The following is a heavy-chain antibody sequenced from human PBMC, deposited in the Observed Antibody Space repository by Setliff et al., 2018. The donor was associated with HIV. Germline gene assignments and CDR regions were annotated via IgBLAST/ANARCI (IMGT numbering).Heavy chain of an antibody. J-gene: IGHJ3*02. CDR2: IKQDGSEK. CDR3: ARDLVWPYSSRWYDAFDI. Sequence: GGSLRLSCAASGFTFSSYWVSWVRQAPGKGLEWVANIKQDGSEKYYVDSVKGLFTISRDNAKNSLYLQMNSLRAEDTAVYYCARDLVWPYSSRWYDAFDIWGQGTMVTVS. D-gene: IGHD6-13*01. V-gene: IGHV3-7*03. CDR1: GFTFSSYW.